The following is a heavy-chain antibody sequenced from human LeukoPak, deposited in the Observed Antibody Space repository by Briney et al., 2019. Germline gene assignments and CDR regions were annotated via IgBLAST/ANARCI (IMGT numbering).Heavy chain of an antibody. J-gene: IGHJ4*02. CDR2: IKRKSDGGTT. Sequence: KTGGSLRLSCAASGFTFSNAWMAWVRQAPGKGLEWVGRIKRKSDGGTTDYAAPVEGRFTISTDDSKNTLYLQMNSLKTDDTAVYYCTTAYFYGSGSPFFYYWGQGTLVTVSS. V-gene: IGHV3-15*01. CDR1: GFTFSNAW. D-gene: IGHD3-10*01. CDR3: TTAYFYGSGSPFFYY.